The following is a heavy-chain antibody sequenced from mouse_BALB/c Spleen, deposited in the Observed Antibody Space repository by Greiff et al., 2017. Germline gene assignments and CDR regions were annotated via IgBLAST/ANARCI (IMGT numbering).Heavy chain of an antibody. Sequence: VKLMESGPGLVQPSQSLSITCTVSGFSLTSYGVHWVRQSPGKGLEWLGVIWSGGSTDYNAAFISRLSISKDNSKSQVFFKMNSLQANDTAIYYCARVRGNYDGYFDYWGQGTTLTVAS. CDR1: GFSLTSYG. CDR3: ARVRGNYDGYFDY. D-gene: IGHD2-1*01. CDR2: IWSGGST. J-gene: IGHJ2*01. V-gene: IGHV2-2*02.